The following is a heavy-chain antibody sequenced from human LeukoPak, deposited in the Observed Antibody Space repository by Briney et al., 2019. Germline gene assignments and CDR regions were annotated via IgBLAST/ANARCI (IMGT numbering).Heavy chain of an antibody. CDR1: GYTFTSYS. CDR2: ISAYNGNT. V-gene: IGHV1-18*01. J-gene: IGHJ6*04. CDR3: ARATRIAAGLDV. D-gene: IGHD6-25*01. Sequence: VASVKVSCKASGYTFTSYSISWVRQAPGQGLEWMGWISAYNGNTNYAQKLQGRVTMTTDISTSTVYMELRSLRSDDTAVYYCARATRIAAGLDVWGKGTTVTVSS.